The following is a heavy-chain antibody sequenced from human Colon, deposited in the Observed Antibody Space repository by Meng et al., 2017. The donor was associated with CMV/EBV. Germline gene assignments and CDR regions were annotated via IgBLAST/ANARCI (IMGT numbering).Heavy chain of an antibody. CDR3: VRGGAAAEGFDF. Sequence: GESLKISCAASGFTFSSYWIHWVRQVPGKGLVWVSRIDSAGSKTMYADSVKGRFTISRDFANNSVSLQMHSLRVDDTATYHCVRGGAAAEGFDFWGQGTVVTVSS. J-gene: IGHJ4*02. D-gene: IGHD6-13*01. CDR1: GFTFSSYW. V-gene: IGHV3-74*03. CDR2: IDSAGSKT.